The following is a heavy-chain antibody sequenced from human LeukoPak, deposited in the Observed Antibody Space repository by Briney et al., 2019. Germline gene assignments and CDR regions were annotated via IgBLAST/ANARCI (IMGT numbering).Heavy chain of an antibody. Sequence: SETLSLTCTVSGGSISSGNYYWTWIRQPAGKGLEWIGRIYTSGSTNYNPSLKSRVTISVDTSKNQFSLKLSSVTAADTAVYYCARGAWYGDYEDYWGQGTLVTVSS. D-gene: IGHD4-17*01. CDR1: GGSISSGNYY. V-gene: IGHV4-61*02. CDR2: IYTSGST. CDR3: ARGAWYGDYEDY. J-gene: IGHJ4*02.